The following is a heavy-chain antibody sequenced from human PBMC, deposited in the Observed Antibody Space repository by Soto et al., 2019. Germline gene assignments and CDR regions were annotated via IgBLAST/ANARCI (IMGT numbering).Heavy chain of an antibody. CDR3: AKMVSSSSTDQYYYYSMDV. D-gene: IGHD6-6*01. Sequence: GGSLRLSCAVSGFTFSSYGMHWVRQAPGKGLEWVAVISYDGSNKYYADSVKGRFTISRDNSKNTLYLQMNSLRAEDTAVYYCAKMVSSSSTDQYYYYSMDVWGQGTTVTVSS. J-gene: IGHJ6*02. CDR2: ISYDGSNK. CDR1: GFTFSSYG. V-gene: IGHV3-30*18.